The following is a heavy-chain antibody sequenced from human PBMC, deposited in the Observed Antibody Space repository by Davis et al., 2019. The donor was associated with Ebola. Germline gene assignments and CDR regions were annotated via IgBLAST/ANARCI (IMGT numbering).Heavy chain of an antibody. CDR3: ARGRLELPRY. CDR2: IKQDGSEK. V-gene: IGHV3-7*01. Sequence: GESLKISCAASGFTFSSYWMSWVRQAPGKGLEWVANIKQDGSEKYYVDSVKGRFTISRDNAKNSLYLQMNSLRAEDTAVYYCARGRLELPRYWGQGTLVTVSS. D-gene: IGHD1-7*01. J-gene: IGHJ4*02. CDR1: GFTFSSYW.